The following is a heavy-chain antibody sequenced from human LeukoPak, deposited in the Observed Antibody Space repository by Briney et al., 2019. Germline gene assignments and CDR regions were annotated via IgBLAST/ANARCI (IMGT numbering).Heavy chain of an antibody. D-gene: IGHD1-1*01. J-gene: IGHJ4*02. V-gene: IGHV3-48*01. Sequence: GGSLRLSCAASGFAFSSYAMNWVRQAPGKGLEWVSFITSDSGTIYYVDSMKGRFTISRDNAKNALYLQIDNLRAEDTAVYYCARDRTGGSFDYWGQGTPVTVSS. CDR2: ITSDSGTI. CDR1: GFAFSSYA. CDR3: ARDRTGGSFDY.